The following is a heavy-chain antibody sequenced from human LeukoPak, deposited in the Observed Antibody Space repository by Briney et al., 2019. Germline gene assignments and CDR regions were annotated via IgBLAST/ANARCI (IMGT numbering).Heavy chain of an antibody. CDR1: GYSISSGYY. D-gene: IGHD2-2*01. CDR2: IYHSGST. CDR3: ARPPSAVHWYFDL. Sequence: SETLSLTCAVSGYSISSGYYWGWIRQPPGKGLEWIGSIYHSGSTYYNPSLKSRVTISVDTSKNQFSLKLSSVTAADTAVYYCARPPSAVHWYFDLWGRGTPVTVSS. V-gene: IGHV4-38-2*01. J-gene: IGHJ2*01.